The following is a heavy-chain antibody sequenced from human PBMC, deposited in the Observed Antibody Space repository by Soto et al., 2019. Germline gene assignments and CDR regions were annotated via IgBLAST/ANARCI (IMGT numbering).Heavy chain of an antibody. CDR2: SSALNGFT. V-gene: IGHV1-18*01. Sequence: QLQLVQSGSEVKKPGASVKVSCKTSGFTFTNYGFTWVRQAPGKGLEWMGWSSALNGFTNYAQDFQGRVALTTDSSTNSAYMEQKGRRSADTAFYYCAGKTSREIGLRDWGQGSLVSVAS. CDR1: GFTFTNYG. D-gene: IGHD2-2*01. J-gene: IGHJ4*02. CDR3: AGKTSREIGLRD.